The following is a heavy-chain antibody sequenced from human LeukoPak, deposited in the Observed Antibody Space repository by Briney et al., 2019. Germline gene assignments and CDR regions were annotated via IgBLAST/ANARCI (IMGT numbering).Heavy chain of an antibody. V-gene: IGHV3-11*04. J-gene: IGHJ3*01. CDR3: ARYYSDAFDV. CDR1: GFTFSDYY. D-gene: IGHD3-10*01. Sequence: PGGSLRLSCAASGFTFSDYYVTWIRQAPGKGLEWLSYISSTTGRIIYYADSVKGRFTISRDNTKNSLFLQMVSLRVEDTAVYYCARYYSDAFDVWGQGTVVTVSS. CDR2: ISSTTGRII.